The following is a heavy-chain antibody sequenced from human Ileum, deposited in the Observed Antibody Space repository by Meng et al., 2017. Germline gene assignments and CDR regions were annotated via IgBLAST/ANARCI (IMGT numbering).Heavy chain of an antibody. V-gene: IGHV4-34*01. Sequence: VQPQQWGAGLWKPSETPSFTCAVYGVSFSGYYWSWIRQPPGKGLEWIGEINHSGSTNYNPSLKSRVTISVDTSKNQFSLKLSSVTAADTAVYYCARGGGRYGPDFDYWGQGTLVTVSS. CDR2: INHSGST. D-gene: IGHD3-16*01. CDR1: GVSFSGYY. CDR3: ARGGGRYGPDFDY. J-gene: IGHJ4*02.